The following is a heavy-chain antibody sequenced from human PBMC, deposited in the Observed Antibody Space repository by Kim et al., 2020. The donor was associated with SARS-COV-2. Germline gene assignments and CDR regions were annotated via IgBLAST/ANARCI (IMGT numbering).Heavy chain of an antibody. CDR3: ARERYSGYDSASLDFDY. V-gene: IGHV7-4-1*02. CDR1: GYTFTRYA. Sequence: ASVKVSCKASGYTFTRYAMNWVRQAPGQGLEWMGWINTNTGNPTYAQGFTGRFVFSLDTSVSTAYLQISSLKAEDTAVYYCARERYSGYDSASLDFDYWGQGTLVTVSS. J-gene: IGHJ4*02. CDR2: INTNTGNP. D-gene: IGHD5-12*01.